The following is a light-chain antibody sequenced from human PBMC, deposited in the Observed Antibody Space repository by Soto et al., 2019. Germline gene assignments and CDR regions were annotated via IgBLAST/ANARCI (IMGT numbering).Light chain of an antibody. CDR3: RSYTASSTLV. CDR1: SSDVGGYNY. Sequence: QSVLTQPASVSGSPRQSITISCTGTSSDVGGYNYVSWYQQHPGKAPKLMIYEVSNRPSGVSNRFSGSKSGITASLTISGLQAKDEAHYYCRSYTASSTLVFGGGTMVTVL. CDR2: EVS. V-gene: IGLV2-14*01. J-gene: IGLJ3*02.